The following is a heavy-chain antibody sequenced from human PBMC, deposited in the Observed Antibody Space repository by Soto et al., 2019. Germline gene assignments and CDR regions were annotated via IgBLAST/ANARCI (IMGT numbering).Heavy chain of an antibody. D-gene: IGHD4-4*01. CDR3: ARVVLTNYYYYGMDV. J-gene: IGHJ6*02. Sequence: PSETLSLTCTVSGGSISSYYWSWIRQPPGKGLEWIGYIYYSGSTNYNPSLKSRVTISVDTSKNQFSLKLSSVTAADTAVYYCARVVLTNYYYYGMDVWGQGTTVTVSS. CDR1: GGSISSYY. V-gene: IGHV4-59*01. CDR2: IYYSGST.